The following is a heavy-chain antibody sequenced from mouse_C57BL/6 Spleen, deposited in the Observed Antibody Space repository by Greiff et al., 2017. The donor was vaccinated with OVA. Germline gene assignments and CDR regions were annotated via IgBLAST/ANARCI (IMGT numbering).Heavy chain of an antibody. CDR1: GYTFTDYY. Sequence: EVQRVESGPVLVKPGASVKMSCKASGYTFTDYYMNWVKQSHGKSLEWIGVINPYNGGTSYNQKFKGKATLTVEKSSSTAYMELNSLTSEDSAVYYCARKAFTTVVATKYFDVWGTGTTVTVSS. D-gene: IGHD1-1*01. J-gene: IGHJ1*03. CDR2: INPYNGGT. V-gene: IGHV1-19*01. CDR3: ARKAFTTVVATKYFDV.